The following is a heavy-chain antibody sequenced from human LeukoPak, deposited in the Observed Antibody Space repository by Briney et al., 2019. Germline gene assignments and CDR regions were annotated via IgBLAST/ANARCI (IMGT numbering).Heavy chain of an antibody. Sequence: PGGSLRLSCAASGFTVSTNYMSWVRQAPGKGLEWVSPISGSGINTYYADSVKGRFTISRDNSKNTLYLQMNSLRAEDTAVYYCARGAYSSGWYLDYWGQGTLVTVSS. CDR2: ISGSGINT. J-gene: IGHJ4*02. CDR1: GFTVSTNY. CDR3: ARGAYSSGWYLDY. V-gene: IGHV3-23*01. D-gene: IGHD6-19*01.